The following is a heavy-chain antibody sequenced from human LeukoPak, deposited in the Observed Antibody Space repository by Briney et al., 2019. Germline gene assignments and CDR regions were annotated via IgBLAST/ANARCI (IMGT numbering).Heavy chain of an antibody. V-gene: IGHV6-1*01. CDR3: ARGDGYHFDH. CDR2: TYYRSKWFE. D-gene: IGHD2-15*01. Sequence: SQTLSLTCAISGDSVSSTSAAWNWIRQSPSRGLEWLGRTYYRSKWFEDCVVSVRSRISINPDTSKNHFSLQLTSVTPEDTAMYYCARGDGYHFDHWGQGSLVTVSS. J-gene: IGHJ4*02. CDR1: GDSVSSTSAA.